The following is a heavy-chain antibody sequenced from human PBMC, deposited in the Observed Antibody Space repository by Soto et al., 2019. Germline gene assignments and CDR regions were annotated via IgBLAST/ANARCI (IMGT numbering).Heavy chain of an antibody. CDR2: VDPRNGGT. V-gene: IGHV1-2*02. J-gene: IGHJ4*01. Sequence: XSVQVSCNASGYTFSYYYRHWVRQAPGQGLEWMGWVDPRNGGTKYAQKFQDRFSMTTDTSTSTASMELRRLRSDDTAVFFCASVRYRKVINAWGHGTLVTVSS. CDR1: GYTFSYYY. D-gene: IGHD2-2*01. CDR3: ASVRYRKVINA.